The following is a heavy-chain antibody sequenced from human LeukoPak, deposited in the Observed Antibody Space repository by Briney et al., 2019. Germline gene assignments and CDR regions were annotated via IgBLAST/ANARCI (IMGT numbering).Heavy chain of an antibody. J-gene: IGHJ4*02. Sequence: GASVKVSCKASGYTFTSYGISWVRQAPGQGLKWMGWISAYNGNTNYAQKLQGRVTMTTDTSTSTAYMELRSLRSDDTAVYYCARGRQLWFGELFDFDYWGQGTLVTVSS. V-gene: IGHV1-18*01. CDR3: ARGRQLWFGELFDFDY. CDR1: GYTFTSYG. CDR2: ISAYNGNT. D-gene: IGHD3-10*01.